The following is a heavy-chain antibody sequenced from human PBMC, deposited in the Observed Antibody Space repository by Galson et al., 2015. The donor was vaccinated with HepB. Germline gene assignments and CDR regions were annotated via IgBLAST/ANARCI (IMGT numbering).Heavy chain of an antibody. Sequence: SLRLSCAASGFTFSSYGMHWVRQAPSKGLEWVAVIWYDGSNKYYADSVKGRFTISRDNSKNTLYLQMNSLRAEDTAVYYCARGLNPYDSSGYYYPITYGMDVWGQGTTVTVSS. D-gene: IGHD3-22*01. V-gene: IGHV3-33*01. J-gene: IGHJ6*02. CDR2: IWYDGSNK. CDR3: ARGLNPYDSSGYYYPITYGMDV. CDR1: GFTFSSYG.